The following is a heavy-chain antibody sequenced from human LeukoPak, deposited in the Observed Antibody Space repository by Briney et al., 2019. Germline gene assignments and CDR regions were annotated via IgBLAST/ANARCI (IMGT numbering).Heavy chain of an antibody. V-gene: IGHV4-34*01. D-gene: IGHD4-23*01. J-gene: IGHJ6*02. Sequence: SETLSLTCAVYGGSFSGYYWSWIRQPPGKGLEWIGEINHSGSTNYNPSLKSRVTISVDTSKNQFSLKLSSVTAADTAVYYCARGPHGGNSANYYNCMDVWGQGTTVTVSS. CDR3: ARGPHGGNSANYYNCMDV. CDR1: GGSFSGYY. CDR2: INHSGST.